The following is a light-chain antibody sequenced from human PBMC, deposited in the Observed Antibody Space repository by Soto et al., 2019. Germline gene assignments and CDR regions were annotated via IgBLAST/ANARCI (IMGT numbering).Light chain of an antibody. CDR1: QSVSSN. CDR2: DAS. V-gene: IGKV3-11*01. J-gene: IGKJ1*01. Sequence: EVVMTQSPATLSVSPGERVILSCRASQSVSSNLVWYQQKPGQAPRLLIYDASNRATGIPVRFRGSGSGTDYTLTVSSLEPEDFAVYYCQQRSNLPWTFGQGTKVDIK. CDR3: QQRSNLPWT.